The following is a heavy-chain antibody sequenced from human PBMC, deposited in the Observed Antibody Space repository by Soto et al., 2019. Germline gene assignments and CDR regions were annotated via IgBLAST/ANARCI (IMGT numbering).Heavy chain of an antibody. CDR3: ARPLLPDYYDSSVGAFDI. D-gene: IGHD3-22*01. J-gene: IGHJ3*02. CDR2: IDPSDSYT. V-gene: IGHV5-10-1*01. Sequence: GESLKISFKGSGYSFTSYLISWVRQMPVKGLEWMGRIDPSDSYTNYSPSFQGHVTISADKSISTAYLQWSSLKASDTAMYYCARPLLPDYYDSSVGAFDIWGQRT. CDR1: GYSFTSYL.